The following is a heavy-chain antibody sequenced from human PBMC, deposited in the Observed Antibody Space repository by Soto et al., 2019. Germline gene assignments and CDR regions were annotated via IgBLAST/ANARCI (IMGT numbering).Heavy chain of an antibody. Sequence: QVHLQESGPGLVKPSETLSLTCTVSGGSIGGYYWNWIRQPPGKGLEWLGYIYFSGSTHYNPSLKTRLTLSVDTSKKPFSLNPRSVTAADPAVYYCARQEAVAGTPFASWGQGTLVSVSS. J-gene: IGHJ4*02. V-gene: IGHV4-59*01. CDR2: IYFSGST. CDR1: GGSIGGYY. CDR3: ARQEAVAGTPFAS. D-gene: IGHD6-19*01.